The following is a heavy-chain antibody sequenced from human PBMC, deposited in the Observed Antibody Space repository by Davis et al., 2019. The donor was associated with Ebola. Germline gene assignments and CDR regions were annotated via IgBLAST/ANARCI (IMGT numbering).Heavy chain of an antibody. D-gene: IGHD6-19*01. CDR1: GFTFSIYG. J-gene: IGHJ4*02. CDR2: VWYEGRNR. CDR3: AKEEGRRGKWMAHFDY. V-gene: IGHV3-30*02. Sequence: PGGSLRLSCEASGFTFSIYGMHWVRQAPGKGLEWVAVVWYEGRNRYYADSVKGRFTISRDNSRNTVYLQMDNLRPEETAVYYCAKEEGRRGKWMAHFDYWGQGTQVTVSS.